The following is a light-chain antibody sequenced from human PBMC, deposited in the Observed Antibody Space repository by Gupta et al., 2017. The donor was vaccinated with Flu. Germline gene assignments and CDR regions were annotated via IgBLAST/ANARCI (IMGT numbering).Light chain of an antibody. V-gene: IGLV4-69*01. CDR2: LNSDGSH. Sequence: QLVLTQSPSASASLGASVKLTCTLSSGHSSYAIAWHQQQPEKGPRYLMKLNSDGSHSKGDGIPDRFSGSSSGAERYLTISSLQSEDEADYYCQTWGTDPWVFGGGTKLTVL. J-gene: IGLJ3*02. CDR3: QTWGTDPWV. CDR1: SGHSSYA.